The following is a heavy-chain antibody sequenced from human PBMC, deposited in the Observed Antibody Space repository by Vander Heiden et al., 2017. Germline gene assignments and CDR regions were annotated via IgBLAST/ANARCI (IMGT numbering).Heavy chain of an antibody. CDR1: GFSLNNARLG. CDR3: ARITNCSGGSCYSGAFDY. D-gene: IGHD2-15*01. V-gene: IGHV2-26*01. Sequence: QVTLKESAPVLVKPTATLTLTCPASGFSLNNARLGVSWIRQPPGKALEWLAHIFSNDEKSYITSLKSRLTISKDTSKSQVVLTMTNMDPVDTATYYCARITNCSGGSCYSGAFDYWGQGTLVTVSS. J-gene: IGHJ4*02. CDR2: IFSNDEK.